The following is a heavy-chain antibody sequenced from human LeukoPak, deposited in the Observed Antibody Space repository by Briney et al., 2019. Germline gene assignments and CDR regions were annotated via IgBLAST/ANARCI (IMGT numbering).Heavy chain of an antibody. V-gene: IGHV3-21*06. CDR1: GFTFSSYS. Sequence: GGSLRLSCAASGFTFSSYSMNWVRQAPGKGLEWLSSISTSATYIYYADSLKGRFTMSRDNAKNSLYLQMNSLRAEDTAVYYCARGDYYDSSGYYSTGAFDIWGQGTMVTVSS. CDR3: ARGDYYDSSGYYSTGAFDI. J-gene: IGHJ3*02. D-gene: IGHD3-22*01. CDR2: ISTSATYI.